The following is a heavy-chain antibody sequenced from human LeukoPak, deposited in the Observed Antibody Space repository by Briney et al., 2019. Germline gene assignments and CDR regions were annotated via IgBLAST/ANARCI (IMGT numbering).Heavy chain of an antibody. V-gene: IGHV4-39*01. CDR1: GGSISSSSYY. CDR3: ARHDYYGSLNWFDP. D-gene: IGHD3-10*01. J-gene: IGHJ5*02. CDR2: IYYSGTT. Sequence: TSETLSLTCTVSGGSISSSSYYWGWIRQPPGKGLEWIGSIYYSGTTYYNPSLKSRLTISVDTSKNQFSLKLTSVTAADTAVYYCARHDYYGSLNWFDPWGQGTLITVSS.